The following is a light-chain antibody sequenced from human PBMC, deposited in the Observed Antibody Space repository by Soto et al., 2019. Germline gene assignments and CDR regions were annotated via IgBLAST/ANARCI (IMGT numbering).Light chain of an antibody. CDR1: QSISSY. CDR3: QQSYSTSWT. Sequence: DIQMTQSPSSLSASVGDRVXXXXXASQSISSYLNWYQQKPGKAPKLLIYAASSLQSGVPSRFSGSGSGTDFTLTISSLQPEDFATYYCQQSYSTSWTFGQGTRLEIK. J-gene: IGKJ5*01. V-gene: IGKV1-39*01. CDR2: AAS.